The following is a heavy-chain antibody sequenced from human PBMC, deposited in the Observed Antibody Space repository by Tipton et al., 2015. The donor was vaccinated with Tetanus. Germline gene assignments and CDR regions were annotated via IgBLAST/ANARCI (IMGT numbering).Heavy chain of an antibody. Sequence: TLSLTCTVSGGSISSYYWSWIRQPPGEGLEWIGYISHRGSTNYNPSLKSRVTMSVDTSKNQFSLRLSSVTAADTAVYYCAGVLRGTANYFDYWGQGTLVTVSS. CDR3: AGVLRGTANYFDY. CDR2: ISHRGST. J-gene: IGHJ4*02. D-gene: IGHD1-1*01. CDR1: GGSISSYY. V-gene: IGHV4-59*01.